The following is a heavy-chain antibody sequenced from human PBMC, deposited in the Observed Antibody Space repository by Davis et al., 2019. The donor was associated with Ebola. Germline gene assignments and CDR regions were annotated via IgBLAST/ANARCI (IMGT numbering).Heavy chain of an antibody. CDR2: ISSNGGST. CDR1: GFTFSSYA. Sequence: PGGSLRLSCSASGFTFSSYAMHWVRQAPGKGLEYVSAISSNGGSTYYADSVKGRFTISRDNSKNTLYLQMSSLRAEDTAVYYCARDDIAVAVYYYYGMDVWGQGTTVTVSS. V-gene: IGHV3-64D*08. J-gene: IGHJ6*02. D-gene: IGHD6-19*01. CDR3: ARDDIAVAVYYYYGMDV.